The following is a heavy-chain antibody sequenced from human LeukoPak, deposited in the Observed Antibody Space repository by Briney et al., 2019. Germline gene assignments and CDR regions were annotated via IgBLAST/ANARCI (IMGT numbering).Heavy chain of an antibody. J-gene: IGHJ6*03. CDR3: ANGYYYDSSGYGNYYYMDV. CDR2: ISAYNGDT. D-gene: IGHD3-22*01. V-gene: IGHV1-18*01. Sequence: ASVKVSCKASGYILTTYGISWVRQAPGQGLEWMGWISAYNGDTDFAQHLQGRVSMTIDASTNTAYMELSSLRSEDTAVYYCANGYYYDSSGYGNYYYMDVWGKGTTVTVSS. CDR1: GYILTTYG.